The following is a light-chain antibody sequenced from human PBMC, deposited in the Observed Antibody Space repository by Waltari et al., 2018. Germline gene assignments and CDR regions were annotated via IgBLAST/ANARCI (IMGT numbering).Light chain of an antibody. V-gene: IGKV3-20*01. CDR3: QHYVRLPVT. CDR2: GAS. Sequence: EIVLTQSPDTLSLSPGERATLSCRASQSVSRAIAWYQQKPGQAPRLLISGASNRASGIPDRFSGSGSGTDFSLTISRLEPEDFAVYHCQHYVRLPVTFGQGTRVEIK. J-gene: IGKJ1*01. CDR1: QSVSRA.